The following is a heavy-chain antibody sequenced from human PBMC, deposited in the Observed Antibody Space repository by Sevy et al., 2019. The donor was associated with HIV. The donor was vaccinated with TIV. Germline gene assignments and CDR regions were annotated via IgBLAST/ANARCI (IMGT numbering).Heavy chain of an antibody. J-gene: IGHJ4*02. CDR3: ATTKDYYDSSGYPFDY. D-gene: IGHD3-22*01. V-gene: IGHV1-24*01. CDR2: FDPEDGET. Sequence: ASVKVSCKVSGSTLSQLSMHWVRQAPGKGLEWMGSFDPEDGETIYAQKFQGRLTMTEDTSTDTAYMELSSLRSEDTAVYDYATTKDYYDSSGYPFDYWGQGTLVTVSS. CDR1: GSTLSQLS.